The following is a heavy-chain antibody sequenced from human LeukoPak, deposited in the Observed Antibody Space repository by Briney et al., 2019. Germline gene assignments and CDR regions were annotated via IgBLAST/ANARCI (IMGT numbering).Heavy chain of an antibody. Sequence: GGSLRLSCAASGFTFSSYEMNWVRQAPGKGLEWVSYISSSGSTTYYADSVKGRFTISRDNSKNTLYLQMNSVRAEDTAVYYCAKTNVKYCSGGSCFDAFDIWGQGTMVTVSS. CDR3: AKTNVKYCSGGSCFDAFDI. V-gene: IGHV3-48*03. J-gene: IGHJ3*02. CDR1: GFTFSSYE. D-gene: IGHD2-15*01. CDR2: ISSSGSTT.